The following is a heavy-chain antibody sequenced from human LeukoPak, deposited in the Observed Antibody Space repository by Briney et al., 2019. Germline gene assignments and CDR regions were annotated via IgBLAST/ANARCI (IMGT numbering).Heavy chain of an antibody. CDR1: GYTFTSYD. J-gene: IGHJ4*02. CDR2: MNPNSGNT. V-gene: IGHV1-8*01. Sequence: ASVKVSCKASGYTFTSYDINWVRQATGQGLEWMGWMNPNSGNTGYAQKFQGRVTMTRSTSISTAYMELSSLRSEDTAVYYCARAERYFDWLLYYFDYWGQGTLVTVSS. D-gene: IGHD3-9*01. CDR3: ARAERYFDWLLYYFDY.